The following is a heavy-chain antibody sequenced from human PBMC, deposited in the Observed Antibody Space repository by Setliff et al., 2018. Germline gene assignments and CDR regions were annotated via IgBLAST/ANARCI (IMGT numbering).Heavy chain of an antibody. V-gene: IGHV4-4*07. CDR2: LHTSGTT. D-gene: IGHD1-26*01. J-gene: IGHJ4*02. Sequence: SETLSLTCTVSGGSISPYFWSWIRQPAGEGLEWIGRLHTSGTTDYNPSLKGRVTISADTSTNHFSLKLTSVTAADTAVYYCARDNTIVGATDYWGQGALVTVSS. CDR1: GGSISPYF. CDR3: ARDNTIVGATDY.